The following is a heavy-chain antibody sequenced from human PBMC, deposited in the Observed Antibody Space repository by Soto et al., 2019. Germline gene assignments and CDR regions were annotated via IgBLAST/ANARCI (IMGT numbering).Heavy chain of an antibody. CDR3: ASARLYSGKYYFDY. J-gene: IGHJ4*02. CDR2: SYYSGST. Sequence: SETLSLTCTVSGGSINSGDYYWSWIRQHPGKGLEWIGYSYYSGSTYYNPSLKSRVTVSVDTSKNQFSLNLSSVTAADTAVYYCASARLYSGKYYFDYWGQGTLVTVSS. V-gene: IGHV4-31*03. CDR1: GGSINSGDYY. D-gene: IGHD1-26*01.